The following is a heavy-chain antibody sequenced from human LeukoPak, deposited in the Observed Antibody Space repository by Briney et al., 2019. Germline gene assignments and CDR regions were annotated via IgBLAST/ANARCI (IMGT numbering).Heavy chain of an antibody. Sequence: GGSLRLSCAGSGFSLSCYGMHWVRQAPGKGLEWMAFIRSDGSNKYYADSVKGRFTISRDNSKNTLYLQMNSLRAEDTAVYYCARHVVAVGFDYWGQGTLVTVSS. CDR3: ARHVVAVGFDY. D-gene: IGHD3-22*01. CDR1: GFSLSCYG. CDR2: IRSDGSNK. J-gene: IGHJ4*02. V-gene: IGHV3-30*02.